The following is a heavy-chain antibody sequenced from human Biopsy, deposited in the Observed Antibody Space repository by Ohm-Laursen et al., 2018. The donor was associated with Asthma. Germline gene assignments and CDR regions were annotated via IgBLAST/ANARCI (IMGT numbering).Heavy chain of an antibody. Sequence: SLRLSCSASGSTFSSFGMHWVRQTPAKGLEWVALVSSDGHNKYYEDSVKGRFTISRDNSRNRLYLQINRLTVEDSAVYFCARQSGQDYGDSSGFDIWGQGTKVAVSS. CDR3: ARQSGQDYGDSSGFDI. J-gene: IGHJ3*02. V-gene: IGHV3-30*03. CDR2: VSSDGHNK. CDR1: GSTFSSFG. D-gene: IGHD3-22*01.